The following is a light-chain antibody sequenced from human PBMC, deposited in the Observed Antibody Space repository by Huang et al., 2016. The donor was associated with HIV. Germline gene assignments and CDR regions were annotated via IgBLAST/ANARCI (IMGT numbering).Light chain of an antibody. V-gene: IGKV1-39*01. CDR3: QQTYTTPLT. Sequence: DIQMTQSPSSLSASVGDRVTITCRTSQNIGSYLKWYQQKRGRAPDLLIYAASNLQGGVPSRFNGSGSGTDFTLTISSLQPEDIASYYCQQTYTTPLTFGGRTKVEIK. CDR1: QNIGSY. CDR2: AAS. J-gene: IGKJ4*01.